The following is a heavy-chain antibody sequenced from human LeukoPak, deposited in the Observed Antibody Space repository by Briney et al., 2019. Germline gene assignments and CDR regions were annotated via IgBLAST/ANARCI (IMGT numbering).Heavy chain of an antibody. V-gene: IGHV3-23*01. D-gene: IGHD6-13*01. Sequence: GGSLRLSCEGSGSTFARHALTWVRQAPGKGLEWVSTISGGGGSTHYADSVKGRFTISRDNSKDTVFLQMDNLRADDTAIYYCAREGGSCTSNSCSDYFDYWGQGTLVTVSS. CDR3: AREGGSCTSNSCSDYFDY. J-gene: IGHJ4*02. CDR1: GSTFARHA. CDR2: ISGGGGST.